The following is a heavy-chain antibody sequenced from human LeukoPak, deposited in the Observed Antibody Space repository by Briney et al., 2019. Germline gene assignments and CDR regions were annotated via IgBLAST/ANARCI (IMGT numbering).Heavy chain of an antibody. V-gene: IGHV3-53*01. CDR1: GFTVSSNY. Sequence: PGGSLRLSCAASGFTVSSNYMTWVRPAPGKGLEWVSVIYSDGSTFYADSVKGRFTISRDNSKNTLYLQMSSLRAEDTAVYYCAKGGSETYSWDDSWGQGTLVTVSS. CDR3: AKGGSETYSWDDS. D-gene: IGHD3-16*01. J-gene: IGHJ4*02. CDR2: IYSDGST.